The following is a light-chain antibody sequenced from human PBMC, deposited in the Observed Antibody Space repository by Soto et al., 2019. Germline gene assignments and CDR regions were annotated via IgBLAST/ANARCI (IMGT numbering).Light chain of an antibody. CDR3: QQFSSYPLT. J-gene: IGKJ4*01. Sequence: EIVLTQSPATLSLSPGERATLSCRASQNVGNYLAWYQQKPGQAPRLLIYDASSRATGIPDRFSGGGSGADFTLTISRLEPEDFAVYYCQQFSSYPLTFGGGTKVDIK. CDR2: DAS. V-gene: IGKV3-11*01. CDR1: QNVGNY.